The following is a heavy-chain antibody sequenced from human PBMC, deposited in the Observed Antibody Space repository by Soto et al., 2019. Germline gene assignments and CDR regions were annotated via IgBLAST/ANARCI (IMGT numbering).Heavy chain of an antibody. Sequence: GASVKVSCKASGYTFTSYDINWVRQATGQGLEWMGWMNPNSGNTGYAQKFQGRVTMTRNTSISTAYMELSSLRSEDTAVYYCWSVYYGHYGVAAFDIWGQGTMVTVSS. D-gene: IGHD4-17*01. CDR3: WSVYYGHYGVAAFDI. CDR2: MNPNSGNT. CDR1: GYTFTSYD. J-gene: IGHJ3*02. V-gene: IGHV1-8*01.